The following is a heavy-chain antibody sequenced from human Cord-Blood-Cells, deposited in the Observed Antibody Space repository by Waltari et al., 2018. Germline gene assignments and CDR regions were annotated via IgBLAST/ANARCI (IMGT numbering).Heavy chain of an antibody. J-gene: IGHJ4*02. V-gene: IGHV3-48*02. Sequence: EVQLVESGGGLVQPGGSLRLSCAASGFTFSSYSMNWVRQAPGKGLEWVSNISSSSSTIYYADSVTGRFTISRDNAKNSRYLQMNSLRDEETAVYYCASQHRAHSGSYYFDYWGQGTLVTVSS. CDR3: ASQHRAHSGSYYFDY. CDR2: ISSSSSTI. CDR1: GFTFSSYS. D-gene: IGHD1-26*01.